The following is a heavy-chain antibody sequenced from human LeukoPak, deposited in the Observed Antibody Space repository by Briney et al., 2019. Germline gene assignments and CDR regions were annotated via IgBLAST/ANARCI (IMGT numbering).Heavy chain of an antibody. D-gene: IGHD3-10*01. CDR3: ARDSFGFGVRYYFDY. Sequence: RTGGSLRLSCAASGFTFSSYPMHWLRQAPGQGLQWVAVISYDGGNKDYADSVKGRFTISRDNSKNTLYLQMNSLRADDTAVYYCARDSFGFGVRYYFDYWGQGTLVTVSS. CDR2: ISYDGGNK. V-gene: IGHV3-30-3*01. J-gene: IGHJ4*02. CDR1: GFTFSSYP.